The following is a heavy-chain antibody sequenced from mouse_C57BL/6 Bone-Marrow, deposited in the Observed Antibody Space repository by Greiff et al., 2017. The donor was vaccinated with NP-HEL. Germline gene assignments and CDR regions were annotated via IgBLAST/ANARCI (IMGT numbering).Heavy chain of an antibody. Sequence: QVQLQQPGAELVRPGPSVKLSCKASGYTFTSYWMHWVKQRPGQGLEWIGVIDPSDSYTNYNQKFKGKATLTVDTSSSTAYMQLSSLTSEDSAVYYCARKYFDVWGTGTTVTVSS. V-gene: IGHV1-59*01. CDR3: ARKYFDV. J-gene: IGHJ1*03. CDR2: IDPSDSYT. CDR1: GYTFTSYW.